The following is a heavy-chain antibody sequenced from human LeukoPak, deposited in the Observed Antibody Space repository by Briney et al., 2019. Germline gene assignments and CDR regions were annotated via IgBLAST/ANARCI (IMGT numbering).Heavy chain of an antibody. CDR1: GGSISSHY. V-gene: IGHV4-59*11. D-gene: IGHD3-3*01. Sequence: SETLSLTCTVSGGSISSHYWSWIRQPPGKGLEWIGYIYYSGSTNYNPSLKSRVTISVDTSKNQFSLKLSSVTAADTAVYYCAGGHFYDFWSGYLNLYYYYYMDVWGKGTTVTVSS. CDR2: IYYSGST. J-gene: IGHJ6*03. CDR3: AGGHFYDFWSGYLNLYYYYYMDV.